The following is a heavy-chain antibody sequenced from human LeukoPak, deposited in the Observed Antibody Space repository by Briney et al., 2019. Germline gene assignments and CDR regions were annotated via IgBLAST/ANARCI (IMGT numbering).Heavy chain of an antibody. D-gene: IGHD1-26*01. CDR3: ANDIGPNWFDP. Sequence: PGGSLRLSCAASGFTFNAFAMSWVRQAPGKGLEWVSVISGSGTSTYYADSVKGRFTISRDNSKDTLFLQMSSLRAEDTALYYCANDIGPNWFDPWGQGTLVTVSS. CDR1: GFTFNAFA. CDR2: ISGSGTST. V-gene: IGHV3-23*01. J-gene: IGHJ5*02.